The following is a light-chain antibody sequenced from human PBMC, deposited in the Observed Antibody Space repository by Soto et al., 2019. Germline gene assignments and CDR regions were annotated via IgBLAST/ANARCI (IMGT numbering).Light chain of an antibody. Sequence: DIQMTQSPSTLSGSVGDRVTITCRASQTISSWSAWYQQKPGKAPKLLIYKASSLESGVPSRFSGSGSGTEFTLTISSLQPDDFATYYCQQYNSYWTFGQGTKVDIK. CDR3: QQYNSYWT. J-gene: IGKJ1*01. V-gene: IGKV1-5*03. CDR1: QTISSW. CDR2: KAS.